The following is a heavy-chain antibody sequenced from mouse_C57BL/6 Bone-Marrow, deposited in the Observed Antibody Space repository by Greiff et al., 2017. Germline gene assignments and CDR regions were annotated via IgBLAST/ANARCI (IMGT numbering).Heavy chain of an antibody. CDR2: IRNKANNHAT. CDR3: TSTYYYGSSYVAY. V-gene: IGHV6-6*01. J-gene: IGHJ3*01. CDR1: GFTFSDAW. D-gene: IGHD1-1*01. Sequence: EVQLVESGGGLVQPGGSMKLSCAASGFTFSDAWMDWVRQSPEKGLEWVAEIRNKANNHATYYAESVKGRFTISRDDSKSSVYLQMNSLRAEDTGIYYCTSTYYYGSSYVAYWGQGTLVTVSA.